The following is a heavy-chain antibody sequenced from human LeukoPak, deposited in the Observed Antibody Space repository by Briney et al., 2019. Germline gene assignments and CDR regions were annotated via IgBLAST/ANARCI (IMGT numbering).Heavy chain of an antibody. CDR1: GFTFSTYG. V-gene: IGHV3-30*18. Sequence: RAGRSLRLSCAASGFTFSTYGMHWVRQAPGKGLEWVAVISYDVSNKYYADSVKGRFTISRDNSKNTLYLQMNSLRAEDTAVYYCAKGYLIWFGDFDAFDIWGQGTMVTVSS. J-gene: IGHJ3*02. CDR3: AKGYLIWFGDFDAFDI. CDR2: ISYDVSNK. D-gene: IGHD3-10*01.